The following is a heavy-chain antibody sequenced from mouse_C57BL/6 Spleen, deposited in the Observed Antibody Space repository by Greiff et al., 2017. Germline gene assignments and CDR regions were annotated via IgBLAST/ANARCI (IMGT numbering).Heavy chain of an antibody. CDR2: INYDGSST. Sequence: EVQLVESEGGLVQPGSSMKLSCTASGFTFSDYYMAWVRQVPEKGLEWVANINYDGSSTYYLDSLKSRFIISRDNAKNILYLQMSSLKSEDTATYYCAREPGYYDYFDYWGQGTTLTVSS. CDR3: AREPGYYDYFDY. J-gene: IGHJ2*01. V-gene: IGHV5-16*01. D-gene: IGHD2-3*01. CDR1: GFTFSDYY.